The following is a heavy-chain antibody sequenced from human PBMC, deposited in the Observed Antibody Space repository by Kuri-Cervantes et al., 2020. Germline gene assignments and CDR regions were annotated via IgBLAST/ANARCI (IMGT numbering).Heavy chain of an antibody. V-gene: IGHV3-48*02. J-gene: IGHJ6*02. CDR3: ARDWSTVGGMDV. CDR1: GFTFSSYS. D-gene: IGHD4-23*01. Sequence: GGSLRLSCAASGFTFSSYSMNWVRQAPGKGLEWVSYISSSSSTIYYADSVKGRFTISRDNAKNSLYLQMNSLRDGDTAVYYCARDWSTVGGMDVWGQGTTVTVSS. CDR2: ISSSSSTI.